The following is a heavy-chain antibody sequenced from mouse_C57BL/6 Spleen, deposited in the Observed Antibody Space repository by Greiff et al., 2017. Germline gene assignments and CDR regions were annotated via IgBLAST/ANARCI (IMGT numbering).Heavy chain of an antibody. CDR2: IYPSDSET. CDR1: GYTFTSYW. D-gene: IGHD1-1*01. Sequence: VQLQQPGAELVRPGSSVKLSCKASGYTFTSYWMDWVKQRPGQGLEWIGNIYPSDSETHYNQKFKDKATLTVDKSSSTAYMQLSSLTSEDSAVYYCARDYYGRMDYWGQGTSVTVSS. CDR3: ARDYYGRMDY. J-gene: IGHJ4*01. V-gene: IGHV1-61*01.